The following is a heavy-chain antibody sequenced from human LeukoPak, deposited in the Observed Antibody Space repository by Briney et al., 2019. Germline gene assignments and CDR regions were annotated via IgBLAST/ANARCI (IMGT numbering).Heavy chain of an antibody. CDR2: IRSKAYGGTT. V-gene: IGHV3-49*04. Sequence: GGFLRLSCTASGFTFGDYAMSWVRQAPGKGLEWVGFIRSKAYGGTTEYAASVKGRFTISRDDSKSIAYLQMNSLKTEDTAVYYCTRGDWLDYWGQGTLVTVSS. D-gene: IGHD3/OR15-3a*01. J-gene: IGHJ4*02. CDR1: GFTFGDYA. CDR3: TRGDWLDY.